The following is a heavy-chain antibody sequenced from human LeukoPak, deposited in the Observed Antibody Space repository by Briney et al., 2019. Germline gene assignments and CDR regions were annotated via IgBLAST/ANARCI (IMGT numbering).Heavy chain of an antibody. J-gene: IGHJ6*02. CDR1: GYRFTDYW. Sequence: GESLKISCKGSGYRFTDYWIGWVRQMPGKGLEWMGSIYPGDSDTRYSPSFQGQVTISADKSINTAHLQWSSLKASDTAMYYCARGAAGTTPDYYYFGLDVWGQGTTVRVSS. V-gene: IGHV5-51*01. D-gene: IGHD1-7*01. CDR3: ARGAAGTTPDYYYFGLDV. CDR2: IYPGDSDT.